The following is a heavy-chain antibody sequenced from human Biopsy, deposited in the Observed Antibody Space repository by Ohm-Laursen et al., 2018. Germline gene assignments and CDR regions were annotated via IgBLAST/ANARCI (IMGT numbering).Heavy chain of an antibody. V-gene: IGHV1-18*01. Sequence: ASVKVSCKTSGYPFITYGISWVRQAPGQGLEWMGWISAYNGHTKSARKFQDRVTMTTDTSTTTAYMDLRSLRSDDTAVYYCARDPHGEGRDYGSYFDYWGQGTLVTVSS. CDR3: ARDPHGEGRDYGSYFDY. J-gene: IGHJ4*02. CDR2: ISAYNGHT. D-gene: IGHD4-17*01. CDR1: GYPFITYG.